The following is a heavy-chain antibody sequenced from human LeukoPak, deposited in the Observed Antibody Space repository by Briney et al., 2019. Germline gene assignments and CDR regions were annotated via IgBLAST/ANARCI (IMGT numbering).Heavy chain of an antibody. J-gene: IGHJ5*02. V-gene: IGHV3-53*01. CDR2: IYSGGST. CDR1: GFTVSSNY. CDR3: ARVGPACHWFDP. Sequence: GGSLRLSCAASGFTVSSNYMSWVRQAPGKGLERVSVIYSGGSTYYADSVKGRFTISRDNSKNTLYLQMNSLRAEDTVVYYCARVGPACHWFDPWGQGTLVTVSS. D-gene: IGHD2-2*01.